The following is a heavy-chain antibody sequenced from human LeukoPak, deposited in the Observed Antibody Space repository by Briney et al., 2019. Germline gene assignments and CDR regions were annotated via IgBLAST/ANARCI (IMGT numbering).Heavy chain of an antibody. CDR2: LYISGST. Sequence: SETLSLTCTVSGASISSYYYNWIRQTAGRGLEWIGRLYISGSTDYNPSLKSRVTISVDTSKNQFSLKLSSVTAADTAVYCCARDLSGSLYFDYWGQGVLVTVSS. D-gene: IGHD3-10*01. CDR3: ARDLSGSLYFDY. CDR1: GASISSYY. J-gene: IGHJ4*02. V-gene: IGHV4-4*07.